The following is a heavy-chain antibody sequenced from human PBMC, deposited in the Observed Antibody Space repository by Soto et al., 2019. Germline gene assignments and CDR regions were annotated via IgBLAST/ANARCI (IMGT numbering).Heavy chain of an antibody. CDR2: TYYRSKWYN. CDR3: ARTTYDVVVY. Sequence: QSLSLTGTMSWDDIANMSAVWNWIRKSPSRGLEWLGRTYYRSKWYNDYAVSVKSRITINPDTSKNQFSLQLNSVTPDDTAVYYCARTTYDVVVYSGQGTLVTVSS. V-gene: IGHV6-1*01. CDR1: WDDIANMSAV. D-gene: IGHD3-3*01. J-gene: IGHJ4*02.